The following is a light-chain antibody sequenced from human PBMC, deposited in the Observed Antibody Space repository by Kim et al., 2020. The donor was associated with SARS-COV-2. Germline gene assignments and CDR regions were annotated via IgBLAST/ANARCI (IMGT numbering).Light chain of an antibody. Sequence: ASVVDRVTITCRASQSISSYLNWYQQKPGKAPKLLIYAASSLQSGVPSRFSGSGSGTDFTLTISSLQPEDFATYYCQQSYSTLLTFGGGTKVDIK. J-gene: IGKJ4*01. CDR2: AAS. CDR1: QSISSY. CDR3: QQSYSTLLT. V-gene: IGKV1-39*01.